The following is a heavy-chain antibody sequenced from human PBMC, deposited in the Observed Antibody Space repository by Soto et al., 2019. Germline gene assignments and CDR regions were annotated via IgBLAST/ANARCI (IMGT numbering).Heavy chain of an antibody. J-gene: IGHJ6*02. D-gene: IGHD1-7*01. Sequence: KPGGSLRLSCAASGFTFSNAWMNWVRQAPGKGLEWVGRIKSKTDGGTTDYAAPVKGRFTISRDDSKNTLYLQMNSLKTEDTAVYYCTTDPYGTPYYYYGMDVWGQGTTVTVSS. CDR1: GFTFSNAW. CDR3: TTDPYGTPYYYYGMDV. V-gene: IGHV3-15*07. CDR2: IKSKTDGGTT.